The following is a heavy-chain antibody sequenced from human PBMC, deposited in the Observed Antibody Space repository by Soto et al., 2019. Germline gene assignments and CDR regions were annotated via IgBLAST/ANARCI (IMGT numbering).Heavy chain of an antibody. J-gene: IGHJ5*02. CDR1: GFTFSDYY. D-gene: IGHD3-16*01. CDR3: ARDLSPYSDYYDESTSETWFDP. V-gene: IGHV3-11*01. CDR2: ISKSGSII. Sequence: GGSLRLSCAASGFTFSDYYMSWLRQPPGKGLEWVSYISKSGSIIHFADSVKGRFAISRDNAKNTLYLQMSSLRAEDTALYYCARDLSPYSDYYDESTSETWFDPWGQGTLVTVSS.